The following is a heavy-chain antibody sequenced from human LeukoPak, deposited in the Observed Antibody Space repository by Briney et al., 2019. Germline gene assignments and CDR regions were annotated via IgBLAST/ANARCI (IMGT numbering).Heavy chain of an antibody. CDR1: GGSMSPYH. J-gene: IGHJ4*02. D-gene: IGHD6-19*01. CDR3: ARAVSGRFDY. Sequence: PSETLSLTCTVSGGSMSPYHWGWIWQPPGKGLEWTGYIYCSGSTNYNPSLKSRVTISVDTSKNQFSLKLSSVTAADTAIYYCARAVSGRFDYWGQGTLVTVSS. V-gene: IGHV4-59*08. CDR2: IYCSGST.